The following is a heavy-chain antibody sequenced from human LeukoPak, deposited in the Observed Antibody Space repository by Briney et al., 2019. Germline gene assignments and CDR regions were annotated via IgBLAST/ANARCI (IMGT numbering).Heavy chain of an antibody. D-gene: IGHD3-22*01. J-gene: IGHJ4*02. CDR3: ARDSYPYYDSSGYYYGGLGY. Sequence: GGSLRLSXAASGFTFSSYWMSWVRQAPGKGLEWVANIKQDGSEKYYVDSVKGRLTISRDNAKNSLYLQMNSLRAEDTAVYYCARDSYPYYDSSGYYYGGLGYWGQGTLVTVSS. V-gene: IGHV3-7*01. CDR1: GFTFSSYW. CDR2: IKQDGSEK.